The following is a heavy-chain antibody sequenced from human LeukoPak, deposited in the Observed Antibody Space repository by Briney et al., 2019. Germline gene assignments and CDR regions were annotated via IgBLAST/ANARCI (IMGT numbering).Heavy chain of an antibody. CDR3: ARGPSVPYRLLYIGAGYYYYMDV. V-gene: IGHV1-18*01. CDR2: ISAYNGNT. CDR1: GYTFTSYG. D-gene: IGHD2-2*02. Sequence: ASVKVSCKASGYTFTSYGISWVRQAPGQGLEWMGWISAYNGNTNYAQKLQGRVTMTTDTSTSTAYMELRSLRSDDTAVYYCARGPSVPYRLLYIGAGYYYYMDVWGKGTTVTVSS. J-gene: IGHJ6*03.